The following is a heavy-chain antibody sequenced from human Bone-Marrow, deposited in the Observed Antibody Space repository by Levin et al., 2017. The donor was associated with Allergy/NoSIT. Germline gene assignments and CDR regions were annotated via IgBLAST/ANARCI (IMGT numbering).Heavy chain of an antibody. CDR2: ITEDGGSI. V-gene: IGHV3-23*01. CDR3: AKDTKGPQRYDS. D-gene: IGHD2-8*01. Sequence: GESLKISCTASGFTFSNYGMTWVRQPPGKGLEWVSGITEDGGSIFYADSVTGRFTISRDNSKNILFLQLNSLSAEDTATNYCAKDTKGPQRYDSWGQGIQVTVSS. J-gene: IGHJ5*01. CDR1: GFTFSNYG.